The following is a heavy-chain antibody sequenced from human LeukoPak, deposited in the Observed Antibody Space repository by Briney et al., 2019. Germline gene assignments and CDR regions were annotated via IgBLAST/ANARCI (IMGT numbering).Heavy chain of an antibody. CDR2: ISAYGGNT. J-gene: IGHJ5*02. CDR3: ARDFTPYCSSTSCSWFDP. CDR1: GYTFSSYG. Sequence: GSVRVSCKASGYTFSSYGISWVRQAPGQGLEWVGWISAYGGNTIYAQTLQGRATMTTDTSTSTAYMELRSLISDDTAVYYCARDFTPYCSSTSCSWFDPWGQGTLVTVSS. D-gene: IGHD2-2*01. V-gene: IGHV1-18*01.